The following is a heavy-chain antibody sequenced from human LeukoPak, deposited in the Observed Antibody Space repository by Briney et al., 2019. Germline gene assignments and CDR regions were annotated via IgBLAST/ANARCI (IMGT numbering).Heavy chain of an antibody. CDR2: VRSKAYGGTT. V-gene: IGHV3-49*04. D-gene: IGHD1-26*01. CDR3: TRIVGATTTGLDY. Sequence: GGSLRLSCTASGFTFGDYGMSWVRQAPGKGLEWVGFVRSKAYGGTTEYAASVKGRFTISRDDSKSIAYLQMNSLKTEDTAVYYCTRIVGATTTGLDYWGQGTLVTVSS. J-gene: IGHJ4*02. CDR1: GFTFGDYG.